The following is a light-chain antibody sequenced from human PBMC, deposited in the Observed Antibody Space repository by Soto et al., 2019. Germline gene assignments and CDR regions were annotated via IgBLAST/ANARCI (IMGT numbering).Light chain of an antibody. V-gene: IGKV1-9*01. CDR3: QQLYTYPLP. Sequence: IEWSEAPSFLSPSVADRFTVTCRASQGINSYLAWYQQKPGKAPKLLIYTASTLQSGVPSRFSGSGSGTEFTLTISSLQTEDYAAYYCQQLYTYPLPFGGGTKVDIK. J-gene: IGKJ4*01. CDR1: QGINSY. CDR2: TAS.